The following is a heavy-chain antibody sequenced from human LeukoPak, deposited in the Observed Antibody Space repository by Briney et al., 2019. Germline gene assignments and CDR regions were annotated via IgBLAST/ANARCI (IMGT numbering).Heavy chain of an antibody. V-gene: IGHV1-8*01. Sequence: ASVKVSCKASGYTFTSYDINWVRQATGQGLEWMRWMNPNSGNTGYAQKFQGRVTMTRNTSISTAYMELSSLRSEDTAVYYCARVPYCSGGSCYYYFDYWGQGTLVTVSS. CDR3: ARVPYCSGGSCYYYFDY. D-gene: IGHD2-15*01. CDR2: MNPNSGNT. CDR1: GYTFTSYD. J-gene: IGHJ4*02.